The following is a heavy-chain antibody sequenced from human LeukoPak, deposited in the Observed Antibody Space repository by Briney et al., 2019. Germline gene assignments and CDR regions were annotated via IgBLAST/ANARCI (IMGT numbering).Heavy chain of an antibody. CDR2: INPSGGST. CDR1: GYTFTSYY. D-gene: IGHD3-22*01. CDR3: AREGQDSSGYRDYYYGMDV. V-gene: IGHV1-46*01. Sequence: ASVKVSCKASGYTFTSYYMHWVRQAPGQGLEWMGIINPSGGSTSYAQKFQGRVTMTRDTSTSTVYMELSSLRSEDTAVYYCAREGQDSSGYRDYYYGMDVWGQGTAVTVSS. J-gene: IGHJ6*02.